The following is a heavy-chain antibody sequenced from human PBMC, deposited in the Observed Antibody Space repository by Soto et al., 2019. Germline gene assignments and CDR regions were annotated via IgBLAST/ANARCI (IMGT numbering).Heavy chain of an antibody. V-gene: IGHV3-23*01. CDR1: GFSFSTYG. CDR3: VKFRGQAYHYCYMDV. CDR2: YGGSGGST. D-gene: IGHD3-16*01. Sequence: DVQRLESGGGLAQRGGSLRLSCAASGFSFSTYGMTWVRQAPGNGLEWVSYGGSGGSTYYADSVKCRFTISRDNSKNTLYLHMNSLRAEDTAVSYCVKFRGQAYHYCYMDVWGNGTTVTVSS. J-gene: IGHJ6*03.